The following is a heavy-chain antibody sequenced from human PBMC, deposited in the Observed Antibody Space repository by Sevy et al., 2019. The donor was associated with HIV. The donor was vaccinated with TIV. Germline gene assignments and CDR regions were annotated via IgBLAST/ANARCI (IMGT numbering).Heavy chain of an antibody. D-gene: IGHD2-15*01. Sequence: GGSLRLSCAASGFTFSSYNMNWVRQAPGKGLEWVSSISSSSNYIYYADSMKGRFTISRDNAKNSLYLQMNSLRAEDTAVYYCARVVVYCSGGSCFPGYYYGMDVWGQGTTVTVSS. CDR3: ARVVVYCSGGSCFPGYYYGMDV. V-gene: IGHV3-21*01. CDR2: ISSSSNYI. J-gene: IGHJ6*02. CDR1: GFTFSSYN.